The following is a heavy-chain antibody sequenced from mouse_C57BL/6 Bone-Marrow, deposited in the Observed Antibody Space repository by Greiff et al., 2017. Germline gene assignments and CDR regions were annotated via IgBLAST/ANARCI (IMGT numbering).Heavy chain of an antibody. D-gene: IGHD1-1*01. CDR1: GYTFTSYW. CDR3: ARGDDGSSYQSAMDY. J-gene: IGHJ4*01. V-gene: IGHV1-55*01. Sequence: VQLQQPGAELVKPGASVKMSCKASGYTFTSYWITWVKQRPGQGLEWIGDIYPGSGSTNYNEKFKSKATLTVDTSSSTAYMQLSSLTSEDSAVYYCARGDDGSSYQSAMDYWGQGTSVTVSS. CDR2: IYPGSGST.